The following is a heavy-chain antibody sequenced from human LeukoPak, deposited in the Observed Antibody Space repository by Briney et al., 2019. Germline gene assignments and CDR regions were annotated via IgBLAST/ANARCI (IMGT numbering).Heavy chain of an antibody. J-gene: IGHJ5*02. Sequence: SAVKVSCKASGYTFIGYYMHWLGQAPGQGLEWMGWINPNSGGTNYAQKFQGRVTMTRDTSISTAYMELSRLRSDDTAVYYCAREPSHPGIAVAGTNWFDPWGQGTLVTVSS. CDR1: GYTFIGYY. CDR2: INPNSGGT. CDR3: AREPSHPGIAVAGTNWFDP. D-gene: IGHD6-19*01. V-gene: IGHV1-2*02.